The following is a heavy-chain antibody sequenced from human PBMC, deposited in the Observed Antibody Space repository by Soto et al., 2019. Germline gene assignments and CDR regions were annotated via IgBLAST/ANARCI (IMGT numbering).Heavy chain of an antibody. Sequence: TSETLSLTCTVSGASISGFYWSWIRKSAGKGLEWIGRIYATGTTDYNHSLKSRVMMSVDTSKKQFSLKLRSVTAADTAVYYCVRDGTKTLRDWFDPWGQGISVTVSS. CDR3: VRDGTKTLRDWFDP. CDR2: IYATGTT. CDR1: GASISGFY. D-gene: IGHD1-1*01. V-gene: IGHV4-4*07. J-gene: IGHJ5*02.